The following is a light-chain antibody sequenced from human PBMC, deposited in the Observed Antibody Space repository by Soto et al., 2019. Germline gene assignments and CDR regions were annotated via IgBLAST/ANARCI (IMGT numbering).Light chain of an antibody. V-gene: IGLV2-14*01. J-gene: IGLJ2*01. Sequence: VLTQPASVSGSPGQSIAISCTGTSSDVGAYDYVSWYQQHPGKAPKLMIYDVNHRPSGVSNRFSGSKSGNTASLTISGLQAEDEADYYCSSYTSSSSVIFGGGTQLT. CDR1: SSDVGAYDY. CDR2: DVN. CDR3: SSYTSSSSVI.